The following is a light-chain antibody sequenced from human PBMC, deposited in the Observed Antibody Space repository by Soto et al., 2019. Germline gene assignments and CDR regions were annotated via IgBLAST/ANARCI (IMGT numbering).Light chain of an antibody. V-gene: IGLV2-14*01. CDR3: SSYSSTSTPWV. CDR1: SSDVGTYNF. J-gene: IGLJ3*02. Sequence: QSVLTQPASVSGSPGQSITISCTGTSSDVGTYNFVSWYRQHPGKAPKLMIYEVSSRPSGVSNRFSGSKSGNTASLTISGLQAEDEADYYCSSYSSTSTPWVFGGGTKLTVL. CDR2: EVS.